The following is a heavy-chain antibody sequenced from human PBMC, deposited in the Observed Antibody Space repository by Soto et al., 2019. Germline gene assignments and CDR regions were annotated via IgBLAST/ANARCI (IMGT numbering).Heavy chain of an antibody. J-gene: IGHJ6*02. D-gene: IGHD3-3*01. CDR3: ASGNYDFWSGYYYGMDV. Sequence: SSETLSLTCAVYGGSFSGYYWSWIRQPPGKGLEWIGEINHSGSTNYNPSLKSRVTISVDTSKNQFSLKLSSVTAADTAVYYCASGNYDFWSGYYYGMDVWGQGTTVTVSS. CDR2: INHSGST. V-gene: IGHV4-34*01. CDR1: GGSFSGYY.